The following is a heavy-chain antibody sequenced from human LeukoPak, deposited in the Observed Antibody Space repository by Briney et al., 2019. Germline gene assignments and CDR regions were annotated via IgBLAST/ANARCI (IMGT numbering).Heavy chain of an antibody. CDR2: ISISGSTI. Sequence: TGGSLRLSCAVSGFTFSDYYMSWIRQAPGKGLEWVSYISISGSTIYYADSMKGRFTISRDNAKNSLYLQMNSLRSEDTAVCYCARDGTGLRRTWFDPWGQGTLVTVSS. CDR1: GFTFSDYY. D-gene: IGHD1-1*01. J-gene: IGHJ5*02. CDR3: ARDGTGLRRTWFDP. V-gene: IGHV3-11*01.